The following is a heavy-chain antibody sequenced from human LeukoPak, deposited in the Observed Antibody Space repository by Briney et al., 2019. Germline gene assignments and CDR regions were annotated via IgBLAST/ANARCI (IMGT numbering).Heavy chain of an antibody. V-gene: IGHV3-21*01. J-gene: IGHJ4*02. CDR3: ARDRGRGYSLNSDY. CDR2: ISSSSSYI. Sequence: PGGSLRVSCAASGFTFSSYSMNWVRQAPGKGLEWVSSISSSSSYIYYADSVKGRFTISRDNSKNTLYLQMNSLRAEDTAVYYCARDRGRGYSLNSDYWGQGTLVTVSS. CDR1: GFTFSSYS. D-gene: IGHD5-18*01.